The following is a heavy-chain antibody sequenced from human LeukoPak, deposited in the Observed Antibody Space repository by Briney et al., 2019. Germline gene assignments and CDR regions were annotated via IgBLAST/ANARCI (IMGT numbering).Heavy chain of an antibody. V-gene: IGHV4-30-2*01. CDR1: GGSISSGGYY. CDR2: INHSGST. Sequence: SQTLSLTCTVSGGSISSGGYYWSWIRQPPGKGLEWIGEINHSGSTNYNPSLKSRVTISIDTSKNQFSLKLSSVTAADTAVYYCARATWVTRFGHWGQGTLVTVSS. J-gene: IGHJ4*02. CDR3: ARATWVTRFGH. D-gene: IGHD4-23*01.